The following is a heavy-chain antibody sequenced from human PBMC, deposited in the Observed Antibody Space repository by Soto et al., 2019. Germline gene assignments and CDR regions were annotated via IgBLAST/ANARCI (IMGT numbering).Heavy chain of an antibody. D-gene: IGHD6-19*01. Sequence: PSETLSLTCTVSGGSVSSGSYYWSWIRQPPGKGLEWIGYIYYSWSTNYNPSLKSRVTISVDTSKNQFSLKLSSVTAADTAGYYCARGKTVAGWSDYYYYGMDVWGQGTTVTVSS. V-gene: IGHV4-61*01. CDR1: GGSVSSGSYY. J-gene: IGHJ6*02. CDR3: ARGKTVAGWSDYYYYGMDV. CDR2: IYYSWST.